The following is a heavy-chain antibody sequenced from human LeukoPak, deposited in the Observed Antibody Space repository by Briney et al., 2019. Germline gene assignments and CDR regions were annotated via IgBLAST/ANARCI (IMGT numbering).Heavy chain of an antibody. CDR2: ISGSGGRT. Sequence: GGSLRLSCAASGFTFSSYAMSWVRQAPGKGLEWVSAISGSGGRTYYADSVKGRFTISRDNSKNTLYLQMNSLRAEDTAVYYCAKYGSTGYRFSPSDYCGQATLVTAPS. D-gene: IGHD3-22*01. J-gene: IGHJ4*02. CDR1: GFTFSSYA. CDR3: AKYGSTGYRFSPSDY. V-gene: IGHV3-23*01.